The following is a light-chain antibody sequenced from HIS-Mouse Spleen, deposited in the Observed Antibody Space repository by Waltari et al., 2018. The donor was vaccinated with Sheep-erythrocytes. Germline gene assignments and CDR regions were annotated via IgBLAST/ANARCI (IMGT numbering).Light chain of an antibody. Sequence: SYELTHPPSVSVSPGQTARITCSGHALPKKYAYWYQQKSGQAPELVIYEDSKRPSGIPERFSGSSSGTMATLTISGAQVEDEADYYCYSTDSSGNHRVFGGGTKLTVL. CDR2: EDS. CDR3: YSTDSSGNHRV. V-gene: IGLV3-10*01. J-gene: IGLJ2*01. CDR1: ALPKKY.